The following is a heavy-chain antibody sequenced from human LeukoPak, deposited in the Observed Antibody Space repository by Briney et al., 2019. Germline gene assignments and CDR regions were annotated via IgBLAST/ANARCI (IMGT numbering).Heavy chain of an antibody. Sequence: SETLSLTCAVYGGSFSGYYWSWIRQPPGKGLEWIGEINHSGSTNYNPSLKSRVTISVDTSKNQFSLKLSSVTAADTAVYYCARDLYCSGGSCYDAFDIWGQGTMVTVSS. CDR1: GGSFSGYY. CDR2: INHSGST. D-gene: IGHD2-15*01. V-gene: IGHV4-34*01. CDR3: ARDLYCSGGSCYDAFDI. J-gene: IGHJ3*02.